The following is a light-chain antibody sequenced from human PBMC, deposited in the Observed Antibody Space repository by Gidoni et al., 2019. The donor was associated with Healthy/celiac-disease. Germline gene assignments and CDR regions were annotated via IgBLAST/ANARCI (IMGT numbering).Light chain of an antibody. CDR2: AAS. J-gene: IGKJ1*01. CDR1: QSISSH. CDR3: QQSYGTPPWT. Sequence: DIQMTQSPSSLSASVGDRVTITCRASQSISSHLNWYQQKPGKAPTLLIYAASRLESGVPSRFSGSGSGTDFTLTISSRQPEDFATYYCQQSYGTPPWTFGQGTKVEIK. V-gene: IGKV1-39*01.